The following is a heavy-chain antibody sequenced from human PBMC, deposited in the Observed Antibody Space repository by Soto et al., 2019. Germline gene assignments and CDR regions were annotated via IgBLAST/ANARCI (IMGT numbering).Heavy chain of an antibody. D-gene: IGHD3-22*01. J-gene: IGHJ5*02. V-gene: IGHV4-31*11. CDR3: ASSHRIPFDSSGRTGWFDP. CDR1: GGSINSGGYY. CDR2: IYYSGST. Sequence: PSESRAITCAVSGGSINSGGYYGSWIRQHPGKGLEWIGYIYYSGSTYYNPSLKSRVTISVDTSKNQFSLKLSSVTAADTAVYYCASSHRIPFDSSGRTGWFDPWGQGTLVTVSS.